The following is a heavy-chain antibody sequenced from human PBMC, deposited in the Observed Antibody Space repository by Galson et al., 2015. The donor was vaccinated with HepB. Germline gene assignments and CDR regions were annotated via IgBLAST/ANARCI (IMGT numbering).Heavy chain of an antibody. J-gene: IGHJ4*02. V-gene: IGHV3-21*01. D-gene: IGHD3-10*01. Sequence: SLRLSCAASGFIFRTYSMGWVRQAPGKGLEWVSSIDSSGSYIFYSDSVKGRFTISRDNAENLLYLQMNSLRAEDTAMYYCARDRGIKPTGPLFDYWGQGTLVTVSS. CDR3: ARDRGIKPTGPLFDY. CDR2: IDSSGSYI. CDR1: GFIFRTYS.